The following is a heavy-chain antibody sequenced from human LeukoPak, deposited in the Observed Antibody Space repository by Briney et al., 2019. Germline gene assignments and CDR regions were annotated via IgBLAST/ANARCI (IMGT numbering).Heavy chain of an antibody. V-gene: IGHV3-48*03. D-gene: IGHD6-19*01. CDR1: GFTFSSYE. CDR2: ISTAGSSI. CDR3: ARVQRGIAVALDY. J-gene: IGHJ4*02. Sequence: GGSLRLSCAASGFTFSSYEMNWVRQAPGKGLEWVSYISTAGSSIYYADSVKGRFTISRDNVKNLLYLQMNSLRAEDTAVYYCARVQRGIAVALDYWGQGTLATVSS.